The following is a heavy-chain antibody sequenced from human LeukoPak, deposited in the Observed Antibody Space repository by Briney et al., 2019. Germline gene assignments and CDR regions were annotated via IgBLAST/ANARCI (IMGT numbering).Heavy chain of an antibody. D-gene: IGHD6-13*01. CDR1: GGSISSGGYS. J-gene: IGHJ3*02. Sequence: SQTLSLTCAVSGGSISSGGYSWSWIRQPPGKGLEWIGYIYHSGSTYYNPSLKSRVTISVDTSKNQFSLKLSSVTAADTAVYYCARVMSSWSYAFDIWGQGTMVTVSS. V-gene: IGHV4-30-2*01. CDR2: IYHSGST. CDR3: ARVMSSWSYAFDI.